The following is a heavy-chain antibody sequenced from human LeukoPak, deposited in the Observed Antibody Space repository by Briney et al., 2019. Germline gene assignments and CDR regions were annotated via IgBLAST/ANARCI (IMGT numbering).Heavy chain of an antibody. CDR1: GGSFSGYY. Sequence: SETLSLTCAVYGGSFSGYYWSWIRQPPGKGLEWIGEINHSGSTNYNPSLKSRVTTSVDTSKNQFSLKLSSVTAADTAVYYCARGFASSWPTLPWYYGMDVWGQGTTVTVSS. D-gene: IGHD6-13*01. V-gene: IGHV4-34*01. CDR2: INHSGST. J-gene: IGHJ6*02. CDR3: ARGFASSWPTLPWYYGMDV.